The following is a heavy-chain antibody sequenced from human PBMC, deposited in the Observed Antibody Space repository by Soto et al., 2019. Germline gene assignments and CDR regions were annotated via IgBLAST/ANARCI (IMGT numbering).Heavy chain of an antibody. J-gene: IGHJ4*02. V-gene: IGHV4-30-4*01. CDR3: ARDMVRGSHFDY. Sequence: SETLSLTCTVSGGSISSGDYYWSWIRQPPGKGLEWIGYIYYSGITYYNPSLKSRVTISVDTSKNQFSLKLSSVTAADTAVYYCARDMVRGSHFDYWGPGTLVTVSS. CDR1: GGSISSGDYY. D-gene: IGHD3-10*01. CDR2: IYYSGIT.